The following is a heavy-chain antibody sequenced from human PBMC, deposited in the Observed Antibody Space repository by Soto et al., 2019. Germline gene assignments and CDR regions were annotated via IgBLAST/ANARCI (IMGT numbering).Heavy chain of an antibody. CDR2: ISGSGGST. J-gene: IGHJ3*02. V-gene: IGHV3-23*01. CDR3: AKGVVAATHDAFHI. CDR1: GFTFSSYA. D-gene: IGHD2-15*01. Sequence: EVQLLESGGGLVQPGGSLRLSCAASGFTFSSYAMSWVRQAPGKGLEWVSGISGSGGSTYYADSVKGRFTISRDNSKNTMYLQMNSRRVEDAAVYYCAKGVVAATHDAFHIWGQGTMLTVSS.